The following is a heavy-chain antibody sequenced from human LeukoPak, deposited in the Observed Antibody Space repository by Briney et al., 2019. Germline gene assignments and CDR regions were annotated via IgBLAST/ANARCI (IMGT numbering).Heavy chain of an antibody. CDR1: SVSISSSYYY. V-gene: IGHV4-39*07. CDR3: ARDRAPPPTMGTSVVVPAAMRTDY. J-gene: IGHJ4*02. D-gene: IGHD2-2*01. CDR2: IYCSGST. Sequence: SETLSLTCTVSSVSISSSYYYWGWIRQPPGKGLERNGNIYCSGSTNYNPSRKTRVTLPVDKSKNQFSLKLSSVTAADTAMYYCARDRAPPPTMGTSVVVPAAMRTDYWGQGTLVTVSS.